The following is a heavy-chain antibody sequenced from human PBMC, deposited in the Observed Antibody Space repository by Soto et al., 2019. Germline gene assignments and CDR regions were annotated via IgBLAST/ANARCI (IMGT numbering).Heavy chain of an antibody. CDR3: ARGLGIAAAGYFDY. D-gene: IGHD6-13*01. CDR2: ISYDGSNK. CDR1: GFTFISYA. V-gene: IGHV3-30-3*01. J-gene: IGHJ4*02. Sequence: PWGSLRLSCAASGFTFISYAIHFCRHSPGKGLEWVAVISYDGSNKYYADSVKGRFTISRDNSKNTLYLQMNSLRAEDTAVYYCARGLGIAAAGYFDYWGQGTLVTVSS.